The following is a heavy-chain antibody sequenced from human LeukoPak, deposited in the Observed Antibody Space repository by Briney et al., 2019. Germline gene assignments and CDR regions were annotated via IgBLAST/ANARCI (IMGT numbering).Heavy chain of an antibody. CDR3: ARGEEVWFGEYRYFYYGMDV. D-gene: IGHD3-10*01. V-gene: IGHV1-18*01. Sequence: ASVKVSCKASGYTFTSYGISWVRQAPGQGLEWMGWISDYNGNTNYAQKLQGRVTMTTDTSTSTAYMELRSLRSDDTAVYYCARGEEVWFGEYRYFYYGMDVWGQGTTVTVSS. CDR2: ISDYNGNT. J-gene: IGHJ6*02. CDR1: GYTFTSYG.